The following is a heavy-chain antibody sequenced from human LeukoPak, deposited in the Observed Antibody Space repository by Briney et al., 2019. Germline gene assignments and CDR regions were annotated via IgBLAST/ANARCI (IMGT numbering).Heavy chain of an antibody. CDR2: ISYDGSNK. V-gene: IGHV3-30*04. J-gene: IGHJ6*04. CDR1: GFTFSSYA. D-gene: IGHD3-10*01. Sequence: PGGSLRLSCAASGFTFSSYAMHWVRQAPGKGLEWGAVISYDGSNKYYADSVKGRFTISRDNSKNTLYLQMNSLRAEDTAVYYCARGGYYYGSGSYYIYGMDVWGKGTTVTVSS. CDR3: ARGGYYYGSGSYYIYGMDV.